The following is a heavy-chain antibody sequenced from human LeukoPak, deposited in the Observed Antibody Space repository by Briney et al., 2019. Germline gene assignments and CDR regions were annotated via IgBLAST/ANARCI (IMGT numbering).Heavy chain of an antibody. CDR1: GFTFSSYW. J-gene: IGHJ4*02. Sequence: GGSLRLSCAASGFTFSSYWMHWVRQAPGKGLVWVSRIKHDGSSTSYADSVKGRFTISRDNAKNSLYLQMNSLRAEDTAVYYCARETYPIDYWGQGTLVTVSS. CDR2: IKHDGSST. CDR3: ARETYPIDY. V-gene: IGHV3-74*01.